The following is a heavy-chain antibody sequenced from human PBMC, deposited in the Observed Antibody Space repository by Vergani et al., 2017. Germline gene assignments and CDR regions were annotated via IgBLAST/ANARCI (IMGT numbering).Heavy chain of an antibody. Sequence: QVQLVQSGAEVKKPGASVKVSCKASGYTFTGYYMHWVRQAPGQGLEWMGWINPNSGGTNYAQKFQGWVTMTRDTSISTAYMGLSRLRSDDTAVYYCARAPCGDYVGPSFDDWGQGTLVTVSS. J-gene: IGHJ4*02. CDR2: INPNSGGT. CDR1: GYTFTGYY. V-gene: IGHV1-2*04. D-gene: IGHD4-17*01. CDR3: ARAPCGDYVGPSFDD.